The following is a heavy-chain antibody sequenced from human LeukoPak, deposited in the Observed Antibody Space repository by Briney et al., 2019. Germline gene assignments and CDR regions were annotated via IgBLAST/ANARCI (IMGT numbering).Heavy chain of an antibody. CDR1: GGSISSYY. CDR2: IYYSGST. Sequence: SETLSLTCTVSGGSISSYYWSWIRQPPGKGLEWIGYIYYSGSTNYNPSLKSRVTISVDTSKNQFSLKLSSVTAADTAVYYCARAEISGSQTYGYWGQGTLVTVSS. V-gene: IGHV4-59*08. J-gene: IGHJ4*02. D-gene: IGHD1-26*01. CDR3: ARAEISGSQTYGY.